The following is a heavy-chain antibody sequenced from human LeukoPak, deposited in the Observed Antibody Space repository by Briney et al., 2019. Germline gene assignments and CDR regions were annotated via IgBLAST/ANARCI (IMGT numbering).Heavy chain of an antibody. V-gene: IGHV3-7*01. CDR2: IKQDGSET. J-gene: IGHJ3*02. D-gene: IGHD1-26*01. Sequence: GGSLRLSCAASGFTFRSYWMTWVRQYPGKGLEWVANIKQDGSETYYADSVKGRFTISRDNAKRSLYLQMNSLRAEDTAVYYCARDGELGSPADAFDIWGQGKMVTVSS. CDR1: GFTFRSYW. CDR3: ARDGELGSPADAFDI.